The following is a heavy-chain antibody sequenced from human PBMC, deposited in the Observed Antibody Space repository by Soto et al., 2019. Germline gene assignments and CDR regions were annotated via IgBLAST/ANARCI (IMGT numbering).Heavy chain of an antibody. D-gene: IGHD6-6*01. Sequence: SVKVSCQASGGTFSSYAISWVRQAPGQGLEWMGGIITIFGTANYAQKFQGRVTITADESTRTAYMELSSLRSEDTAGYYCAREESSSTQDYYYYYGMDVWGQGTTVTVSS. CDR2: IITIFGTA. V-gene: IGHV1-69*13. CDR1: GGTFSSYA. CDR3: AREESSSTQDYYYYYGMDV. J-gene: IGHJ6*02.